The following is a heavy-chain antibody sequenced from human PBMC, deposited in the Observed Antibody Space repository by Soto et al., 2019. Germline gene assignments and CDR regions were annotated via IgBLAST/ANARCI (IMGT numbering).Heavy chain of an antibody. CDR1: GGSIKTFS. CDR2: IYYSGST. J-gene: IGHJ6*02. V-gene: IGHV4-59*08. Sequence: SETLSLPCTVSGGSIKTFSRSWFRQPPGKGLEWIGYIYYSGSTNYHPSLKSRVSISVDTSKNLFSLKLSSVTAADTAVYHCARHPVGVGGLDVWGQGTSVT. CDR3: ARHPVGVGGLDV. D-gene: IGHD1-26*01.